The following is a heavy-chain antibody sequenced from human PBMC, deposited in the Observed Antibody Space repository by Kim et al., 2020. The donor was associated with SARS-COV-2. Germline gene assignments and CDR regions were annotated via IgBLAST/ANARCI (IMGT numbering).Heavy chain of an antibody. D-gene: IGHD2-21*02. Sequence: SETLSLTCNVSSGSMSNYFWGWVRQPPGKGLEWIGSIYYSGITYYNPSLKSRLTVSVDTSKNQFSLRLSSVTAADTAVYFCTRAESEIKVTGLRKFDLWGRGTLVTVSS. J-gene: IGHJ2*01. CDR1: SGSMSNYF. CDR3: TRAESEIKVTGLRKFDL. CDR2: IYYSGIT. V-gene: IGHV4-39*01.